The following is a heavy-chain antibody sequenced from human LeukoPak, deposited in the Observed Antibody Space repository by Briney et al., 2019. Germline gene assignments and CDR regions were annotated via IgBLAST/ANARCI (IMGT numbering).Heavy chain of an antibody. CDR2: INHSGST. CDR3: ARSSRILSGDY. J-gene: IGHJ4*02. V-gene: IGHV4-34*01. CDR1: GGSFSGYY. Sequence: SETLSLTCAVYGGSFSGYYWSWIRQPPGKGLEWIGEINHSGSTNYNPSLKSRVTISVDTSKNQFSLKLSSVTAADTAVYYCARSSRILSGDYWGQGTLVTVSS. D-gene: IGHD2/OR15-2a*01.